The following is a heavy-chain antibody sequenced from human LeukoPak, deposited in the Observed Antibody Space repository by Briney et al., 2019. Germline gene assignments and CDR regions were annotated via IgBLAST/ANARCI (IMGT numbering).Heavy chain of an antibody. CDR3: AKAPGERRDYYYGMDV. V-gene: IGHV3-30*18. CDR1: GFTFSSYG. Sequence: GGSLRLSCAASGFTFSSYGMHWVRQAPGKGLEWVAVMSYDGSNKYYADSVKGRFTISRDNSKNTLYLQMNSLRAEDTAVYYCAKAPGERRDYYYGMDVWGQGTTVTVSS. D-gene: IGHD1-1*01. CDR2: MSYDGSNK. J-gene: IGHJ6*02.